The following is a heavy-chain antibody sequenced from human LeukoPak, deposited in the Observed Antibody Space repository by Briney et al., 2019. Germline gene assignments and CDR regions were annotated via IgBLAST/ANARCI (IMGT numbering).Heavy chain of an antibody. V-gene: IGHV1-18*01. CDR3: ARVTKGYGGLDY. Sequence: ASVKISCKTSGYTFTSYGISWVRQAPGQGLEWMGWISAYNGNTNYAQKLQGRVTMTTDTSTSTAYMELRSLRSDDTAVYYCARVTKGYGGLDYWGQGTLVTVSS. D-gene: IGHD4-23*01. J-gene: IGHJ4*02. CDR2: ISAYNGNT. CDR1: GYTFTSYG.